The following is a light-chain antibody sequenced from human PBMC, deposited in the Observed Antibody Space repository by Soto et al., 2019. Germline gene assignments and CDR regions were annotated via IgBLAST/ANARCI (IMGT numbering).Light chain of an antibody. J-gene: IGKJ2*01. V-gene: IGKV3-15*01. Sequence: EIVMTQSPATLSVSPGERATLSCRASQSVSSNLAWYQPKPGQAPRLLIYGASTRATGIPARFSGSGSGTEFTLTISSLQSEDFAVYYCQQYNNWPPYTFGQGTKVEIK. CDR3: QQYNNWPPYT. CDR2: GAS. CDR1: QSVSSN.